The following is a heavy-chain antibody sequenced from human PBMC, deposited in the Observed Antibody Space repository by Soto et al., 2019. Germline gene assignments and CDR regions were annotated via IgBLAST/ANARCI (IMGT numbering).Heavy chain of an antibody. CDR2: ISYDGSNK. Sequence: GGSLRLSCAASGFTFSSYAMHWVRQAPGKGLEWVAVISYDGSNKYYADSVKGRFTISRDNSKNTLYLQMNSLRAEDTAVYYCAREGLGDPVTTPLHPRGMDVWGQGTTVTVSS. CDR1: GFTFSSYA. J-gene: IGHJ6*02. D-gene: IGHD4-17*01. CDR3: AREGLGDPVTTPLHPRGMDV. V-gene: IGHV3-30-3*01.